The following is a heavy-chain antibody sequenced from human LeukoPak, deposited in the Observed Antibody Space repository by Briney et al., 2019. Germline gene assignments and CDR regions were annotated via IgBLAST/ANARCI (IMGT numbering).Heavy chain of an antibody. CDR1: GGSFSGYY. CDR2: INHSGST. J-gene: IGHJ6*02. CDR3: ARTARYGDYFNHYYYYGMDV. V-gene: IGHV4-34*01. D-gene: IGHD4-17*01. Sequence: SETLSLTCAVYGGSFSGYYWSWIRQPPGKGLEWIGEINHSGSTNYNPSLKSRVTISVDTSKNQFSLKLSSVTAADTAVYYCARTARYGDYFNHYYYYGMDVWGQGTTVTVSS.